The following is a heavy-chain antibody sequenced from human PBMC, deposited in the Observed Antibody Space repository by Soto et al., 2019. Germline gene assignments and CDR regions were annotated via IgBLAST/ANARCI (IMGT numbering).Heavy chain of an antibody. V-gene: IGHV4-34*01. J-gene: IGHJ5*02. CDR1: GGSFSGYY. CDR2: INHSGST. Sequence: SETLSLTCAVYGGSFSGYYWSWIRQPPGKGLEWIGEINHSGSTNYNPSLKSRVTISVDTSKNQFSLKLSSVTAADTAVYYCAGESRVDYYDSSGYYYVADWFDPWGQGTLVTVS. CDR3: AGESRVDYYDSSGYYYVADWFDP. D-gene: IGHD3-22*01.